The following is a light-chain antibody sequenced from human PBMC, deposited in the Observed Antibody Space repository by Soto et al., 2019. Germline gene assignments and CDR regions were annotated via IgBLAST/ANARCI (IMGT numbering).Light chain of an antibody. J-gene: IGKJ2*02. Sequence: EIVMTQSPATLSVSPGERATLSCRASQSISDKLAWYPQKHGQAPRLLIYGASTRATAIPARFSGSGSGTEFTLTISSLQSEDFAIYYCQYGGTFGQGTKLEIK. CDR3: QYGGT. CDR2: GAS. CDR1: QSISDK. V-gene: IGKV3-15*01.